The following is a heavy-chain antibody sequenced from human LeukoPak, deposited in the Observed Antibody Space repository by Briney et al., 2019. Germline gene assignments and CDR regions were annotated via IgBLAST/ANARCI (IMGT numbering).Heavy chain of an antibody. V-gene: IGHV4-39*07. CDR2: IYSSGST. Sequence: PSQSLSPTCTVSGGSISSSSSYWGRLRQPPGKGLEWTGSIYSSGSTYHKPSPKSRVTISVDASKNQFSLKLSSVTAADTAVYYCARDPDGSGGSCYHFDYWGQGTLVTVSS. CDR1: GGSISSSSSY. J-gene: IGHJ4*02. D-gene: IGHD2-15*01. CDR3: ARDPDGSGGSCYHFDY.